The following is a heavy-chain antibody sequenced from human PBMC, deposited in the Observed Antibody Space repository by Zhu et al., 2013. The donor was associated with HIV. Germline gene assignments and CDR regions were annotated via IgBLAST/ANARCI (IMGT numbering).Heavy chain of an antibody. D-gene: IGHD3-22*01. Sequence: HVQLVQSGAEVKKPGASVRVSCKTSGDTFSNYDINWVRQAPGQGLEWMGWMNPNSSNTGFAPKFRGRVSMTRDTSINTAYMELNALTSDDTAVYYCARGRYYYDHNGYYHEFFQVWGQGTLVTVSS. CDR3: ARGRYYYDHNGYYHEFFQV. CDR2: MNPNSSNT. J-gene: IGHJ1*01. CDR1: GDTFSNYD. V-gene: IGHV1-8*01.